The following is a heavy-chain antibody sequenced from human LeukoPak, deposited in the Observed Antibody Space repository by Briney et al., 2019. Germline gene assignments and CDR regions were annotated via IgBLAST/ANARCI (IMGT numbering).Heavy chain of an antibody. CDR3: AKDAVLRYFDWLPLDY. CDR1: GFTFSSYA. Sequence: RGSLRLSPAASGFTFSSYAMRCVPPAPGEGLGWGSAISGIGGSTYYSDSVKGRFTISRDNSKNTLYLQMNSLRAEDTAVYYCAKDAVLRYFDWLPLDYWGQGTLVTVSS. V-gene: IGHV3-23*01. J-gene: IGHJ4*02. D-gene: IGHD3-9*01. CDR2: ISGIGGST.